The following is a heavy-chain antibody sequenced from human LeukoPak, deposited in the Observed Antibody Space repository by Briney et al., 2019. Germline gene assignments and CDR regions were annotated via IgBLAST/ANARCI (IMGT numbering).Heavy chain of an antibody. J-gene: IGHJ4*02. Sequence: ASVKVSCKASGYTFTSYYMHWVRQAPGRGLEWMGIINPSGGSTSYAQKFQGRVTMTRDMSTSTVYMELSSLRSEDTAVYYCARDGYEYYFDYWGQGTLVTVSS. V-gene: IGHV1-46*01. CDR1: GYTFTSYY. CDR3: ARDGYEYYFDY. CDR2: INPSGGST. D-gene: IGHD2-2*01.